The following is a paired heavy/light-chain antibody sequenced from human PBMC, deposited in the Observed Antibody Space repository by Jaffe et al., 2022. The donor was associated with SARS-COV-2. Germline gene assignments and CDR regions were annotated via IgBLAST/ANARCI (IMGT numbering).Light chain of an antibody. Sequence: DIQMTQSPSSVSASVGDRVTITCRASQGISSWLAWYQQKPGKAPKLLIYAASSLQSGVPSRFSGSGSGTDFTLTISSLQPEDFATYYCQQANSFPRTFGPGTKVDIK. CDR3: QQANSFPRT. J-gene: IGKJ3*01. CDR2: AAS. V-gene: IGKV1D-12*01. CDR1: QGISSW.
Heavy chain of an antibody. CDR2: IYSGGST. V-gene: IGHV3-53*01. CDR3: ARDDYVQLWGVDYYYGMDV. J-gene: IGHJ6*02. D-gene: IGHD5-18*01. Sequence: EVQLVESGGGLIQPGGSLRLSCAASGFTVSSNYMSWVRQAPGKGLEWVSVIYSGGSTYYADSVKGRFTISRDNSKNTLYLQMNSLRAEDTAVYYCARDDYVQLWGVDYYYGMDVWGQGTTVTVSS. CDR1: GFTVSSNY.